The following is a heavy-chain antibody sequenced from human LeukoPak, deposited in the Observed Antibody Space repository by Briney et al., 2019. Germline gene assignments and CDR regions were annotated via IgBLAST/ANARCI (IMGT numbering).Heavy chain of an antibody. CDR1: GFRFSSYW. V-gene: IGHV3-7*02. J-gene: IGHJ4*02. Sequence: GGSLRLSCAASGFRFSSYWMSWVRQAPGKGLEWVANIKEDGSEKFYVDSVKGRFTISRDNSKNTLYLQMDSLRAEDTAVYYCARAGYCSGGSCYGSDYWGQGTLVSVSS. CDR2: IKEDGSEK. D-gene: IGHD2-15*01. CDR3: ARAGYCSGGSCYGSDY.